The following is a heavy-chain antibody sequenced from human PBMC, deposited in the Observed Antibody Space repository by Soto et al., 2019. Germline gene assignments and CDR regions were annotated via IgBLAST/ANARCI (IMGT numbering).Heavy chain of an antibody. Sequence: VQLVESGGGVVQPGRSLRLSCAASGFSFNTYDMHWVRQAPDKGLEWVAVISYDANRKYYADSLKGRFTISRDNSKNTLYLQMNSLRPEDTAVYYCAAMTTVTTGFDYWGPGTLVTVSS. D-gene: IGHD4-4*01. V-gene: IGHV3-30*03. CDR3: AAMTTVTTGFDY. CDR2: ISYDANRK. CDR1: GFSFNTYD. J-gene: IGHJ4*02.